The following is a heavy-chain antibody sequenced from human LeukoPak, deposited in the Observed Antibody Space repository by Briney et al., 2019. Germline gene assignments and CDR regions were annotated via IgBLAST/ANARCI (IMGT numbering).Heavy chain of an antibody. V-gene: IGHV3-21*06. CDR2: ISASSVYI. CDR1: GFTFNTYP. Sequence: GGSLRLSCAASGFTFNTYPMNWVRQAPGKGLEWVSSISASSVYIYYADSVTGRFTISRDNAQNSLHLQMNSLRAEDTAVYYCARPPPRRDGSGWNYFDYWGQGALVTVS. D-gene: IGHD6-19*01. CDR3: ARPPPRRDGSGWNYFDY. J-gene: IGHJ4*02.